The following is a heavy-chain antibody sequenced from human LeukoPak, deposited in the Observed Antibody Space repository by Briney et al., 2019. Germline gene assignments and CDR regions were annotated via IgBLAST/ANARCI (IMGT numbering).Heavy chain of an antibody. D-gene: IGHD4-11*01. Sequence: SVKVSCKASGGTFSSYAISWVRQAPGQGLEWMGGIIPIFGTANYAQKFQGRVTITADESTSTAYMELSSLRSEDTAVYYCARAKGGSDYMYYFDYWGQGTLVTVSS. CDR1: GGTFSSYA. J-gene: IGHJ4*02. CDR3: ARAKGGSDYMYYFDY. V-gene: IGHV1-69*13. CDR2: IIPIFGTA.